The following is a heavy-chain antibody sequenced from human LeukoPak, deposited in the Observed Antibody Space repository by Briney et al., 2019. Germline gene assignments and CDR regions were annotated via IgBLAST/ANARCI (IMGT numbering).Heavy chain of an antibody. CDR1: GFTISSYF. Sequence: PGGSLRLSYAASGFTISSYFMSWVRQAPGKGLEWVSGIIGSGGSTYYADSVKGRFTISRDNSKNTLYLQVNSLTAEDTAVYYCAKGAYDYIEVAYFDYWGQGTLVTVSS. D-gene: IGHD5-12*01. CDR2: IIGSGGST. V-gene: IGHV3-23*01. J-gene: IGHJ4*02. CDR3: AKGAYDYIEVAYFDY.